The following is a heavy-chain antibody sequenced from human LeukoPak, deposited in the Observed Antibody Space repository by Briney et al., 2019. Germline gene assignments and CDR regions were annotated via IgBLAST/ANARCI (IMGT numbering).Heavy chain of an antibody. CDR1: GFTFSSYE. J-gene: IGHJ2*01. D-gene: IGHD2-15*01. CDR3: AMESARVVSADGDWYFYF. CDR2: ISSSGSTI. Sequence: GGSLRLSCAASGFTFSSYEMNWVRQAPGKGLERVSYISSSGSTIYYADSVKGRFTISIDNAKNSLYLQMNSLRAERTAGYYFAMESARVVSADGDWYFYFWGRGTLVTVSS. V-gene: IGHV3-48*03.